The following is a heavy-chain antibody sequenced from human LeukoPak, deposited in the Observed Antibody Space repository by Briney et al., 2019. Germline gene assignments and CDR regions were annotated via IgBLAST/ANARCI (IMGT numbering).Heavy chain of an antibody. J-gene: IGHJ4*02. Sequence: SETLSLTCAVYGGSFSGYYWSWIRQPPGKGLEWIGEINHSGSTNYNPSLKSRVTISVDTSKNQFSLKLSSVTAADTAVYYCARGPGGHQNYYFDYWGQGTLVTVSS. V-gene: IGHV4-34*01. CDR2: INHSGST. CDR1: GGSFSGYY. CDR3: ARGPGGHQNYYFDY. D-gene: IGHD1-26*01.